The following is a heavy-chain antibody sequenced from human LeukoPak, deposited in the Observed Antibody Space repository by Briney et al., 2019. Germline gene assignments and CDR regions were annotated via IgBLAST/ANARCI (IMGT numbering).Heavy chain of an antibody. D-gene: IGHD1-26*01. CDR1: GFTLSTNA. CDR3: AKDVGKWESLHFFDY. CDR2: ISGSGAST. Sequence: GGSLRLSCLTSGFTLSTNAMSWVRQAPGRGLEWLSGISGSGASTYYADSVKGRFTISRDDSRNTLYLQMNSLRGDDTAVYYCAKDVGKWESLHFFDYWGQGTLVTVSS. V-gene: IGHV3-23*01. J-gene: IGHJ4*02.